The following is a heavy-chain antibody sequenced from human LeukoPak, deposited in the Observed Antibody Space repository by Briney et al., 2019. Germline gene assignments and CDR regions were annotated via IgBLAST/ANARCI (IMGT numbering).Heavy chain of an antibody. V-gene: IGHV3-23*01. CDR2: ISVTGDIT. Sequence: PGGSLRLSCAASGFTFSSYAMSWLRQAPQKGLEWVSGISVTGDITYYADSVKGRFTIARDNSRTTLYLQLNSLGADDTAVYYCAKSHITRYPLQYYFDLWGQGAQVIVSS. J-gene: IGHJ4*02. CDR1: GFTFSSYA. D-gene: IGHD2-21*01. CDR3: AKSHITRYPLQYYFDL.